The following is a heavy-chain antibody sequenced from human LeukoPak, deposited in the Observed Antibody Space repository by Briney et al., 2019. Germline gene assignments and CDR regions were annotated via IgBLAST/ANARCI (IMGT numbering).Heavy chain of an antibody. V-gene: IGHV1-18*01. CDR3: AAGYCSSTSCRRTLYYFDY. CDR1: GFTFSSYA. Sequence: PGRSLRLSCAASGFTFSSYAMHWVRQAPGQGLEWMGCISAYNGNTNYAQKLQGRVTMTTDTSTSTAYMELRSLRSDDTAVYYCAAGYCSSTSCRRTLYYFDYWGQGTLVTVSS. J-gene: IGHJ4*02. CDR2: ISAYNGNT. D-gene: IGHD2-2*01.